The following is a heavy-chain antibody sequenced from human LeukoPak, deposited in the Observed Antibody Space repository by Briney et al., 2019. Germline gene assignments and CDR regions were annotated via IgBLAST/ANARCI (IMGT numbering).Heavy chain of an antibody. CDR3: ATFFPRGWEVPDY. CDR1: GFTFTAYH. CDR2: INPNSGGT. J-gene: IGHJ4*02. Sequence: ASVKVSCKASGFTFTAYHMHWVRQAPGQGLEWMGWINPNSGGTNYAQKFQGRVTMTEDTSTDTAYMELSSLRSEDTAVYYCATFFPRGWEVPDYWGQGTLVTVSS. V-gene: IGHV1-2*02. D-gene: IGHD1-26*01.